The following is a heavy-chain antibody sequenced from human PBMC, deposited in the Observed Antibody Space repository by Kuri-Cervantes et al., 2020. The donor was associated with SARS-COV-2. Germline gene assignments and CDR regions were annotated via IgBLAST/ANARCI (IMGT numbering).Heavy chain of an antibody. J-gene: IGHJ4*02. CDR3: ARDLVVFGSSWGIDY. V-gene: IGHV3-49*03. CDR2: IRSKPYEGTT. CDR1: GFIFGDFV. Sequence: GGSLRLSCTASGFIFGDFVLSWFRQAPGKGLEWIGFIRSKPYEGTTEYAASVQGRFSISRENSQSIGYLQLNSLKTEDTAVYYCARDLVVFGSSWGIDYWGQGTLVTVSS. D-gene: IGHD6-13*01.